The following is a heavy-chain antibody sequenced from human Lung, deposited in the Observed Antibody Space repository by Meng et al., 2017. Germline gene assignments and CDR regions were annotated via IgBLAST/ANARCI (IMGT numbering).Heavy chain of an antibody. V-gene: IGHV4-61*01. Sequence: SETLSLTCSVSGDSVSDGSYYWRWFRQPPGKTLEWIGDIFYVGRTNYNPSLKSRVTMSVDTSRNLFSLNLTSVTAADTAVYFCARDPGSYPDYWGQGLLVNGAS. J-gene: IGHJ4*02. D-gene: IGHD3-10*01. CDR2: IFYVGRT. CDR1: GDSVSDGSYY. CDR3: ARDPGSYPDY.